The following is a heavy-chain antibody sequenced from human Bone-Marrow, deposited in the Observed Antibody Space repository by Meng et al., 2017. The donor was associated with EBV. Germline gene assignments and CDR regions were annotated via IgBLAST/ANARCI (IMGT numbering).Heavy chain of an antibody. CDR1: GGYIRSSNW. Sequence: QGSGPGVVGPSGTPSLPCAVSGGYIRSSNWWSWVRQPPGKGMEWIGEIYHSGSTNYNPSLKSRVPISVDKSKNQFSLKLSSVTAADTAVYYCATRGENCSGGSCYSFDYWGQGTLVTVSS. CDR3: ATRGENCSGGSCYSFDY. J-gene: IGHJ4*02. D-gene: IGHD2-15*01. V-gene: IGHV4-4*02. CDR2: IYHSGST.